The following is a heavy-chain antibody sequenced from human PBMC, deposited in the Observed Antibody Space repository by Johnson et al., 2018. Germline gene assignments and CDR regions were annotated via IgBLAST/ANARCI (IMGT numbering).Heavy chain of an antibody. V-gene: IGHV3-13*01. CDR3: ARGYYDSSGHAFDI. CDR2: LGTAGDT. CDR1: GFTFSSYD. D-gene: IGHD3-22*01. Sequence: EVQLLESGGGLVQPGGSLRLSCAASGFTFSSYDMHWVRQATGKGLEWVPALGTAGDTYYPGSVKGRFTISRENAKNSLYLKMNSLRAGDTAVYYCARGYYDSSGHAFDIWGQGTMVTVSS. J-gene: IGHJ3*02.